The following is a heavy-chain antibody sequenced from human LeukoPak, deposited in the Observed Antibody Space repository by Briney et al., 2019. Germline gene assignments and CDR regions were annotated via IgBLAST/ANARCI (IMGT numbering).Heavy chain of an antibody. Sequence: ASVKVSCKVSGYTLTELSMHWVRQAPGKGREWMGGFDPEDGETIYAQKFQGRVTMTEDTSTDTAYMELSSLRSEDTAVYYCATGGLRTNWFDPWGQGTLVTVSS. V-gene: IGHV1-24*01. J-gene: IGHJ5*02. CDR3: ATGGLRTNWFDP. CDR2: FDPEDGET. CDR1: GYTLTELS. D-gene: IGHD1-7*01.